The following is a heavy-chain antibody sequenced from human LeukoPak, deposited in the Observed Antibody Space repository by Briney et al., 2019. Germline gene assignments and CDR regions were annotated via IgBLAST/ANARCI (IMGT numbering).Heavy chain of an antibody. CDR3: ARDYGDYAYYFDY. CDR1: GYTFTGYY. D-gene: IGHD4-17*01. J-gene: IGHJ4*02. Sequence: ASVTVSCKASGYTFTGYYMHWVRQPPGQGLEGMGWINPNSGGTNYAQKFQGRVTITRDTSISTAYMELSRLRSDDTAVYYCARDYGDYAYYFDYWGQGTLVTVSS. V-gene: IGHV1-2*02. CDR2: INPNSGGT.